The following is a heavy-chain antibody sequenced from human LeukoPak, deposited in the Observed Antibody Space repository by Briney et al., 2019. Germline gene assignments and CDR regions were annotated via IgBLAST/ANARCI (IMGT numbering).Heavy chain of an antibody. CDR2: IHSRGST. V-gene: IGHV4-39*01. D-gene: IGHD1-1*01. CDR3: ARQNTNWFYYFDS. Sequence: SETLSLTCTVSGGSMSTTTYYWGWIRQSPGKGLEWIGSIHSRGSTYYNPSLKSRLAISVDASNNQFSLKLTSVAGADTAIYYCARQNTNWFYYFDSWGQGTLVTVSS. J-gene: IGHJ4*02. CDR1: GGSMSTTTYY.